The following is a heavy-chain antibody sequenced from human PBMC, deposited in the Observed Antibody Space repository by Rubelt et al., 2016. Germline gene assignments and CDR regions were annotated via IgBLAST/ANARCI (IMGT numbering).Heavy chain of an antibody. CDR2: IYSDDNT. CDR1: GFTVRSNY. D-gene: IGHD6-13*01. CDR3: ARRENIAAAGTLDY. Sequence: QLGMRGGGLVQPGGSLRLSCAASGFTVRSNYISWVRQAPGKGMEWVSAIYSDDNTYYADSVKGRFTISSDNAKNTLYLQMNSLRDEDTAVYYCARRENIAAAGTLDYWGLGTLVTVSS. J-gene: IGHJ4*01. V-gene: IGHV3-53*02.